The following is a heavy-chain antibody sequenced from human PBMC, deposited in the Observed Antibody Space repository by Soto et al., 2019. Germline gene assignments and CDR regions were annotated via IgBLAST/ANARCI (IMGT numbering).Heavy chain of an antibody. V-gene: IGHV1-69*13. Sequence: SVKVSCKASGGTFSSYAISWVRQAPGQGLEWMGGIIPIFCTANYAQKFQGRVTITADESTSTAYMELSSLRSEDTAVYYCATSTRGVSALRHYYFDYRGQGTLVTVSS. D-gene: IGHD3-10*01. CDR2: IIPIFCTA. CDR3: ATSTRGVSALRHYYFDY. CDR1: GGTFSSYA. J-gene: IGHJ4*02.